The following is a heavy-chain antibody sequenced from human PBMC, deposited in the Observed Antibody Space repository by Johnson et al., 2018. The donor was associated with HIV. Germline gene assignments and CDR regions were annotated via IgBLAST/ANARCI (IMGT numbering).Heavy chain of an antibody. D-gene: IGHD4-17*01. Sequence: EVQLMESGGGVVRPGGSLRLSCAASPFTFDDYGMTWVRQAPGKGLGWVSGITCNGGRTGYADSVKGRFTMSRDNRKTSLSLLMNNLRAEDTAFYDCARDKYGVPSGTFDIWG. V-gene: IGHV3-20*01. CDR1: PFTFDDYG. CDR2: ITCNGGRT. CDR3: ARDKYGVPSGTFDI. J-gene: IGHJ3*02.